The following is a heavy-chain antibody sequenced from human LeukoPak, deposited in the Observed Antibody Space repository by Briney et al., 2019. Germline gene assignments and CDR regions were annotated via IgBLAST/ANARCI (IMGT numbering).Heavy chain of an antibody. Sequence: KVGESLKISCQGSGYRFRSHWIGWVRQLPGKGLEWMGIIYPGDSETKYSPAFQGQVTISADKSVSAAYLQWSSLKASDTAIYYCARGPNMVPFDYWGQGTLVTVSS. CDR2: IYPGDSET. V-gene: IGHV5-51*01. CDR1: GYRFRSHW. J-gene: IGHJ4*02. CDR3: ARGPNMVPFDY. D-gene: IGHD2/OR15-2a*01.